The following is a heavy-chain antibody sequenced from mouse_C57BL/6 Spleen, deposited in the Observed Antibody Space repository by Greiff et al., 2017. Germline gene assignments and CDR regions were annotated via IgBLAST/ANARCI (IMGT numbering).Heavy chain of an antibody. J-gene: IGHJ1*03. V-gene: IGHV3-6*01. CDR2: ISYDGSN. CDR3: ARGGYFDV. CDR1: GYSITSGYY. Sequence: DVQLQESGPGLVKPSQSLSLTCSVTGYSITSGYYWNWIRQFPGNKLEWMGYISYDGSNNYNPSLKNRISITRDTSKNQFFLKLNSVTTEDTATYYCARGGYFDVCGTGTTVTVSS.